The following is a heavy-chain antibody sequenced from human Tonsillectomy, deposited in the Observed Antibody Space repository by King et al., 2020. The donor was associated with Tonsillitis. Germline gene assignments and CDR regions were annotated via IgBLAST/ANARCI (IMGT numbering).Heavy chain of an antibody. J-gene: IGHJ4*02. CDR1: GYSISSGYY. Sequence: QLQESGPGLVKPSETLSLTCTVSGYSISSGYYWGWIRQPPGTGLEWIGSLYHSGYTYYNPSLKSRVTISVDTSKNQFSLKLSSVTAADTAVYYCARGLATVAGISFDYWGQGTLVTVSS. V-gene: IGHV4-38-2*02. D-gene: IGHD6-19*01. CDR3: ARGLATVAGISFDY. CDR2: LYHSGYT.